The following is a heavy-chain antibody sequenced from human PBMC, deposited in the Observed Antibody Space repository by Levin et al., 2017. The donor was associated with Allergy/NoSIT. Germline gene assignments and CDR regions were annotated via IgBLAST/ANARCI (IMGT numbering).Heavy chain of an antibody. J-gene: IGHJ4*02. V-gene: IGHV3-30-3*01. D-gene: IGHD3-16*01. CDR2: ISYDGSNK. Sequence: LSLTCAASGFTFSSYAMHWVRQAPGKGLEWVAVISYDGSNKYYADSVKGRFTISRDNSKNTLYLQMNSLRAEDTAVYYCARDRGIYYFDYWGQGTLVTVSS. CDR3: ARDRGIYYFDY. CDR1: GFTFSSYA.